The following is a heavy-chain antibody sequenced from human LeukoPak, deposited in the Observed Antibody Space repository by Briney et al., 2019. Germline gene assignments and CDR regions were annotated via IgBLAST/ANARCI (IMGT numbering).Heavy chain of an antibody. D-gene: IGHD6-19*01. CDR3: ARGVIAVAGDFDY. CDR2: INPNSGGT. J-gene: IGHJ4*02. V-gene: IGHV1-2*04. CDR1: GYTFTGYY. Sequence: ASVKVSCKASGYTFTGYYIHWVRQAPGQGLEWMGWINPNSGGTNYAQKFQGWVTMTRDTSISTAYMELSRLRSDDTAVYYCARGVIAVAGDFDYWGQGTLVTVSS.